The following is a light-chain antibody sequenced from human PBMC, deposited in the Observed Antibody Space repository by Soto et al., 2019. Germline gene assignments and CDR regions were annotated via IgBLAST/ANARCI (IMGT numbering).Light chain of an antibody. J-gene: IGKJ4*01. CDR1: QSVSSN. CDR2: GAS. CDR3: QQYNNWPLT. Sequence: EIVMTQSPATLSASPGERATLSCRASQSVSSNLAWYQQKPGQAPRLLIYGASTRATGIPARFSGSGSGTEFTLTISSLQSEDFAVYYCQQYNNWPLTFGGGTKLEIK. V-gene: IGKV3-15*01.